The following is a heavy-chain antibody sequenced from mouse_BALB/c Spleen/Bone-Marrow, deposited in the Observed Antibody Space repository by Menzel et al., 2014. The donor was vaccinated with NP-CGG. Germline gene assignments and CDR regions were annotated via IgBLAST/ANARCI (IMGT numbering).Heavy chain of an antibody. CDR3: ARGSMITRDWFAY. V-gene: IGHV1-67*01. D-gene: IGHD2-4*01. CDR1: GYTFTDYA. Sequence: VQLQQSGPELVRPGAPVKISCKGSGYTFTDYAMHWVKQSHAKSLEWIGVISTYSGNTNYNQKFKGKATMTVDKSSSTAYMELARLTSEDFAIYYCARGSMITRDWFAYWGQGTLVTVSA. CDR2: ISTYSGNT. J-gene: IGHJ3*01.